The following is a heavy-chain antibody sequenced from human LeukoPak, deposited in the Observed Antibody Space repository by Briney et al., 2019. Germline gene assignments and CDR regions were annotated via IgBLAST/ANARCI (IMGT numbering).Heavy chain of an antibody. D-gene: IGHD2-2*02. V-gene: IGHV5-51*01. CDR3: ARGYCTSTRCYKGFDY. CDR2: IYPGDSDT. J-gene: IGHJ4*02. Sequence: GESLKISCKGSGYTFTNYWIGWVRQMPGQGLEWMGIIYPGDSDTRYSPSFQGQVTISVDKSITTAYLQWSSLKASDTAMYYCARGYCTSTRCYKGFDYWGQGALVTVSS. CDR1: GYTFTNYW.